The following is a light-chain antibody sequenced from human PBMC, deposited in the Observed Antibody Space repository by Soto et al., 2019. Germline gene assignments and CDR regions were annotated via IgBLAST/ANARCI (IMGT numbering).Light chain of an antibody. Sequence: EIMMTQSPATLSVSPGERATLSRRASQSVSSNLAWYQQKPGQAPRLLIYGASTRATGIPARFSGSGSGTEFTLTISSLQSEDFAVYYCQQYNNWPWTFGQGTKVDI. CDR3: QQYNNWPWT. V-gene: IGKV3-15*01. J-gene: IGKJ1*01. CDR2: GAS. CDR1: QSVSSN.